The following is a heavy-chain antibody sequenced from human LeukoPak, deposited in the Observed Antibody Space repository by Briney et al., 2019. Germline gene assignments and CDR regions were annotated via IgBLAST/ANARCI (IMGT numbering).Heavy chain of an antibody. CDR1: SGSFSGYL. CDR3: ARHESGSSSAAFDS. CDR2: IDHSGRT. Sequence: PSETLSLTCAVYSGSFSGYLWSWNRQSPGKGLEYIGEIDHSGRTTYNPTLKSRVTISLDTSKNQFSLELISVTAADTAVYYCARHESGSSSAAFDSWGQGTMVTVSS. J-gene: IGHJ3*01. D-gene: IGHD6-6*01. V-gene: IGHV4-34*01.